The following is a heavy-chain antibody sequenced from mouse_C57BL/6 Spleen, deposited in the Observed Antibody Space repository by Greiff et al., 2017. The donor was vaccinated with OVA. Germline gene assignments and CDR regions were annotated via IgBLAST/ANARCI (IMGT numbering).Heavy chain of an antibody. CDR2: IHPNSGST. D-gene: IGHD2-5*01. J-gene: IGHJ2*01. CDR1: GYTFTSYW. CDR3: ARTDSNYDYFDY. Sequence: VKLQQPGAELVKPGASVKLSCKASGYTFTSYWMHWVKQRPGQGLEWIGMIHPNSGSTNYNEKFKSKATLTVDKSSSTAYMQLSSLTSEDSAVYYCARTDSNYDYFDYWGQGTTLTVSS. V-gene: IGHV1-64*01.